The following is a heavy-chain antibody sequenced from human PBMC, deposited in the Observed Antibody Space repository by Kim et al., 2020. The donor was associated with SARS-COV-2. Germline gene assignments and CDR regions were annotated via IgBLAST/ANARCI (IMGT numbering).Heavy chain of an antibody. CDR3: ARRYYYDSSGYPDY. J-gene: IGHJ4*02. V-gene: IGHV3-23*01. D-gene: IGHD3-22*01. CDR2: ISGSGGST. Sequence: GGSLRLSCAASGFTFSSYAMSWVRQAPGKGLEWVSAISGSGGSTYYADSVKGRFTISRDNSKNTLYLQMNSLRAEDTAVYYCARRYYYDSSGYPDYWGQGTLVTVSS. CDR1: GFTFSSYA.